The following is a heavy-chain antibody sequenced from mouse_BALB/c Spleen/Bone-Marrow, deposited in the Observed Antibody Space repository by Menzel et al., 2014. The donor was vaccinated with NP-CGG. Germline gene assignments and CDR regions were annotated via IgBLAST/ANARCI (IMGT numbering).Heavy chain of an antibody. D-gene: IGHD2-14*01. J-gene: IGHJ4*01. Sequence: VKLMDSGANLGRPGVSVKISGKGSGYAFTDHAMHWVKRSHAKSLEWIVLIIGYYGYAIYNQKFKVKSTMTLYKSSSKTYMELARLRSEDYAIYYCDRYGKVPNAMDYWGQGTSVTVSS. V-gene: IGHV1S137*01. CDR3: DRYGKVPNAMDY. CDR1: GYAFTDHA. CDR2: IIGYYGYA.